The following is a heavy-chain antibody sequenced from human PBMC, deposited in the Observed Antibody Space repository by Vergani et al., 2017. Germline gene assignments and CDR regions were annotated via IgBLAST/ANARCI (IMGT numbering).Heavy chain of an antibody. Sequence: EMQLVQSGAEVRKPGESVKISCRTSGYNFDIYWIGWVRQMPGKGLEWMGIVYPADSDTRYSPSFQGQVTISADKSISTAYLQWSSLKTSDTAMYYCARLRGYFDWLSDYWGQGTLVTVSS. J-gene: IGHJ4*02. CDR2: VYPADSDT. CDR1: GYNFDIYW. V-gene: IGHV5-51*01. CDR3: ARLRGYFDWLSDY. D-gene: IGHD3-9*01.